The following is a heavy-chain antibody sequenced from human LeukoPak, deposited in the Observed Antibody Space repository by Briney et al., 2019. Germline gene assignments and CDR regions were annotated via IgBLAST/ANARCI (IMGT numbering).Heavy chain of an antibody. CDR2: INPNSGGT. V-gene: IGHV1-2*02. Sequence: ASVKVSCRASGYTFTGYYMHWVRQAPGQGLEWMGWINPNSGGTNYAQKFQGRVTMTRDTSISTAYMELSRLRSDDTAMYYCARVLLWFGEFFHYMDVWGKGTTVTVSS. J-gene: IGHJ6*03. D-gene: IGHD3-10*01. CDR1: GYTFTGYY. CDR3: ARVLLWFGEFFHYMDV.